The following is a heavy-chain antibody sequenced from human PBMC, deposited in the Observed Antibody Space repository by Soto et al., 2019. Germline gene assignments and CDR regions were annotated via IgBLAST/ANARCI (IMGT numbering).Heavy chain of an antibody. CDR1: GFKFTIYG. CDR2: VWYDGSNK. CDR3: AKDRSSSLDGMDV. D-gene: IGHD6-19*01. J-gene: IGHJ6*02. Sequence: VGSLRLSCAASGFKFTIYGMYKVRQAPGKGLEWVAVVWYDGSNKYYADCVKGRFTISRDNSKNTLYLQVNSLRAEDTAVYYCAKDRSSSLDGMDVWGQGTTVTVS. V-gene: IGHV3-33*06.